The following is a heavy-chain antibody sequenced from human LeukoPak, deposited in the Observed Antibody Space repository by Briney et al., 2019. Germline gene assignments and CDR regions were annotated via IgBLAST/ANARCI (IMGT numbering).Heavy chain of an antibody. CDR3: ARDPSYDYVWGSYLAPAYYFDY. Sequence: SETLSLTCTVSGGSISSYYWSWIRRPPGKGLEWIGYIYYSGSTNYNPSLKSRVTISVDTSKNQFSLKLSSVTAADTAVYYCARDPSYDYVWGSYLAPAYYFDYWGQGTLVTVSS. V-gene: IGHV4-59*01. D-gene: IGHD3-16*02. CDR1: GGSISSYY. CDR2: IYYSGST. J-gene: IGHJ4*02.